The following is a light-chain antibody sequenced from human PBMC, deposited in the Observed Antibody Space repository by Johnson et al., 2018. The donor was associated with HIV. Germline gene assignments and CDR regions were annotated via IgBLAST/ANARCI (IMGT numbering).Light chain of an antibody. V-gene: IGLV1-51*02. CDR3: GTWDSSLSAGV. J-gene: IGLJ1*01. Sequence: QSVLTQPPSVSAAPGQKVTISCSGSTSNIGNNYVSWFQQLPGPAPKLLIYENNERPSGIPDRFSGSKSGTSATLGITGLQTGDEAGYYCGTWDSSLSAGVFGTGTKVTVL. CDR2: ENN. CDR1: TSNIGNNY.